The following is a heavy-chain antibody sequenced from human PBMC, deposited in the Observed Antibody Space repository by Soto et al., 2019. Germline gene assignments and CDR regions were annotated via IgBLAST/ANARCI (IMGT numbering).Heavy chain of an antibody. Sequence: GGSLRLSCAASGFTFSSYWMSWVRQAPGKGLEWVANIKQDGSEKYYVDSVKGRFTISRDNAKNSLYLQMNSLRAEDTAVYYCARVHDSSGYYNGYWGQGTLVTVSS. CDR2: IKQDGSEK. D-gene: IGHD3-22*01. V-gene: IGHV3-7*05. CDR1: GFTFSSYW. J-gene: IGHJ4*02. CDR3: ARVHDSSGYYNGY.